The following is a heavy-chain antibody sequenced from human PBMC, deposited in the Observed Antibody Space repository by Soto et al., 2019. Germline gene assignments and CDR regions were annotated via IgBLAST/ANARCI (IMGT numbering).Heavy chain of an antibody. J-gene: IGHJ6*02. V-gene: IGHV4-31*03. D-gene: IGHD6-13*01. CDR2: IYYSGNT. Sequence: PSETLSLTCIVSGGSISSNDFYWSWIRQHPGKGLEWIGYIYYSGNTYYNPSLKSRVTILVDTSKNQFSLKLSSVTAADTAVYYCARQRIAAAGTGYYYYGMDVWGQGTTVTVSS. CDR3: ARQRIAAAGTGYYYYGMDV. CDR1: GGSISSNDFY.